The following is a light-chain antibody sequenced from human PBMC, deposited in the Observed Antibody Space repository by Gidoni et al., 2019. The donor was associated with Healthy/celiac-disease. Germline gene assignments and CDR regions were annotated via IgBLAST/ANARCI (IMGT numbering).Light chain of an antibody. Sequence: DIQMTQSPSSLSASVGDRVTITCQASQDISNYLNWYQQKPGKAPKLLIDDASNLETGVPSRFSGSGSGTDFTFTISSLQPEDIETYYCQQYDNLLVTFXQXTKLEIK. J-gene: IGKJ2*01. CDR3: QQYDNLLVT. CDR2: DAS. V-gene: IGKV1-33*01. CDR1: QDISNY.